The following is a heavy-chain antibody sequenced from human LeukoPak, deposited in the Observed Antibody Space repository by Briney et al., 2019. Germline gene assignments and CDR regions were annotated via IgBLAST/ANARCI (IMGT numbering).Heavy chain of an antibody. J-gene: IGHJ3*02. Sequence: GESLKISCKGSGYSFTSYWIGWVRQMPGKGLEWMGIIYPGDSDTRYSPSFQGQVTISADKSISTAYLQWSSLKPSDTAIYYCARAERYSGSYCAFDIWGQGTLVTVSS. CDR1: GYSFTSYW. V-gene: IGHV5-51*01. CDR3: ARAERYSGSYCAFDI. CDR2: IYPGDSDT. D-gene: IGHD1-26*01.